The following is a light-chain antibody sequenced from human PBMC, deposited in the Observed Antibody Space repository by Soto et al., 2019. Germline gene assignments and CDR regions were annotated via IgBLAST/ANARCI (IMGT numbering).Light chain of an antibody. CDR2: GAS. V-gene: IGKV3-15*01. Sequence: EVLMTQYPDTLSVSPGETVTLSWRASQSVRSKLAWYQQKPGQAPRLFIYGASTRATGIPARFSGSGSGTEFTLTISSLKPEDFAIYYCQQYNNWHTITFGQGTRLEIK. CDR1: QSVRSK. J-gene: IGKJ5*01. CDR3: QQYNNWHTIT.